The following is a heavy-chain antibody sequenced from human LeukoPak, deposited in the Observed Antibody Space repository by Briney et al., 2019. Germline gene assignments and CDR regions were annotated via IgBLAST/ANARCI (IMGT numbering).Heavy chain of an antibody. CDR3: ARDKCGGDCYNWFDP. D-gene: IGHD2-21*02. CDR1: GGTFSSYA. J-gene: IGHJ5*02. V-gene: IGHV1-69*04. Sequence: SVKVSCKASGGTFSSYAISWVRQAPGQGLEWMGRIIPIFGIANYAQKFQGRVTITADKSTSTAYMELSSLRSEDTAVYYCARDKCGGDCYNWFDPWGQGTLVTVSS. CDR2: IIPIFGIA.